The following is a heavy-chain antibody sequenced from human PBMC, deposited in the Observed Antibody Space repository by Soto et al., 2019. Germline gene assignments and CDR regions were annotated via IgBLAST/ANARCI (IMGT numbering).Heavy chain of an antibody. CDR1: GVTFSNYA. V-gene: IGHV3-23*01. J-gene: IGHJ4*02. CDR2: ISSAVNT. D-gene: IGHD6-6*01. Sequence: GSLRLSCAGSGVTFSNYAMSWVRQAPGKGLEWVSAISSAVNTYYADSVKGRFTISRDNSKNTLSLQMNSLRAEDTAVYYCAKQVRDGTSSPYYFDYWGQGTLVTVSS. CDR3: AKQVRDGTSSPYYFDY.